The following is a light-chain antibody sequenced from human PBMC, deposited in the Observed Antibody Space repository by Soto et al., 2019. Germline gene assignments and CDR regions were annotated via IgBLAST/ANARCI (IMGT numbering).Light chain of an antibody. V-gene: IGKV4-1*01. CDR2: WAS. CDR1: QRVLFSSNNKNY. Sequence: DILMTQSPDSLAVSLGERATINCKSSQRVLFSSNNKNYLAWYQQKLGQPPKLLIYWASTRESGVPDRFSGSGSGTDFTLTISSLQAEDVAVYYCQQYHSTPITFGQGTRLEI. CDR3: QQYHSTPIT. J-gene: IGKJ5*01.